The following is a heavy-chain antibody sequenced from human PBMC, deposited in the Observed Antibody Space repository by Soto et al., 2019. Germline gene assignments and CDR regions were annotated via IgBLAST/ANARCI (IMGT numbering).Heavy chain of an antibody. J-gene: IGHJ4*02. CDR2: TNSDGSRT. CDR3: ARETYRGFYFDY. V-gene: IGHV3-74*01. CDR1: VFTCTDYW. Sequence: GSLRLSGAASVFTCTDYWTHWVRQAPGKGLVWVSRTNSDGSRTSYADSVTGRFTISRDNAKNTLYLQINSLRVEDTALYYCARETYRGFYFDYWGQGTLVTVSS. D-gene: IGHD4-4*01.